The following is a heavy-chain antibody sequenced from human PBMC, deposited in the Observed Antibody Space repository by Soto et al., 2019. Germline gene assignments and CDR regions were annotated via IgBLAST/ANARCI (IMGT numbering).Heavy chain of an antibody. D-gene: IGHD2-15*01. CDR2: IYYSGST. V-gene: IGHV4-39*01. CDR1: GGSISRSSYS. Sequence: LSLTCTVSGGSISRSSYSWGWIRQPPGKGLEWIGTIYYSGSTYYNPSLKSRVTISVDTSKNQFSLKLSSVTAADTAVYYCATRQGGSYNWFDPWGQGTLVTVSS. J-gene: IGHJ5*02. CDR3: ATRQGGSYNWFDP.